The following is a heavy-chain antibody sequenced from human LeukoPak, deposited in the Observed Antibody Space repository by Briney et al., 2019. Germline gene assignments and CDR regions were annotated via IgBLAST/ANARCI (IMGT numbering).Heavy chain of an antibody. CDR3: GKTTVGYSSGQKPAWPVDY. CDR1: GFTLSNYG. V-gene: IGHV3-23*01. CDR2: ISDSGGRT. J-gene: IGHJ4*02. Sequence: PGGSLRLSCAASGFTLSNYGMSWVRRAPGKGLEWVAGISDSGGRTNYADSVKGRFTISRENSRNTVYLQINSLRADDTAVYYCGKTTVGYSSGQKPAWPVDYWGQGTLVTVSS. D-gene: IGHD5-18*01.